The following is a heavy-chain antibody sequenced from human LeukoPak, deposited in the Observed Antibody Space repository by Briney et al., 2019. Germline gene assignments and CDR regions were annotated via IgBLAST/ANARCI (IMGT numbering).Heavy chain of an antibody. D-gene: IGHD1-20*01. V-gene: IGHV3-23*01. J-gene: IGHJ5*02. CDR3: AIGNWTS. CDR2: ISGRFGRT. CDR1: GFNFSIYG. Sequence: GGSLRLSCAASGFNFSIYGMTWVRQAPGKGLEWVSGISGRFGRTYYADSVKGRFTISRDNSKNTLYLQMNSLRAEDTAVYYCAIGNWTSWGQGTLVTVSS.